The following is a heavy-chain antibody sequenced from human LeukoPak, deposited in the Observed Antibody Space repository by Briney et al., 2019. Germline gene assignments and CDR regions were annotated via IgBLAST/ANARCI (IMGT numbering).Heavy chain of an antibody. Sequence: SETLSLTCTVSGGSISSGGYYWSWIRQHPGKGLEWIGYIYYSGSTNYNPSLKSRVTISVDTSKNQFSLKLSSVTAADTAVYYCARGAHSSGWSSYFDYWGQETLVTVSS. CDR2: IYYSGST. D-gene: IGHD6-19*01. CDR3: ARGAHSSGWSSYFDY. V-gene: IGHV4-61*08. J-gene: IGHJ4*02. CDR1: GGSISSGGYY.